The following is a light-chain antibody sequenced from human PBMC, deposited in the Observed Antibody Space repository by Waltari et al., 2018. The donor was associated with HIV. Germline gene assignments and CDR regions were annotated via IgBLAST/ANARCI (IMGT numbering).Light chain of an antibody. CDR3: RSYTDSSTVV. J-gene: IGLJ2*01. Sequence: QSALTQPASVSGSPGQSITISCTGTSSDVGSYNYVSWYQQYPGKVPKRLIYEVNNRPSGVFIRFSVSKSGNTASLTISGLQAEDEADYYCRSYTDSSTVVFGGGTKVTVL. V-gene: IGLV2-14*01. CDR2: EVN. CDR1: SSDVGSYNY.